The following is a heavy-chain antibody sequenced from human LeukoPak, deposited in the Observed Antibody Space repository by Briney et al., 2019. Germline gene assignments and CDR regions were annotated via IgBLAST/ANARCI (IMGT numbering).Heavy chain of an antibody. CDR2: IYCSGST. D-gene: IGHD2-15*01. V-gene: IGHV4-39*07. CDR3: VRVGCAGGSCFFFDY. Sequence: PSETLSLTCTVSGGSISSSSYYWGWIRQPPGKGLEWIGSIYCSGSTYYNPSLKSRVTISVDTSKNQFSLKLSSVTAADTAVYYCVRVGCAGGSCFFFDYWGQGTLVTVSS. J-gene: IGHJ4*02. CDR1: GGSISSSSYY.